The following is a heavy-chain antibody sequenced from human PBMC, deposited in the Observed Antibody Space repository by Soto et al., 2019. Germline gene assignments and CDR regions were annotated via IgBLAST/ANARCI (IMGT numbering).Heavy chain of an antibody. CDR1: GGSISSSNW. D-gene: IGHD1-1*01. V-gene: IGHV4-4*02. CDR3: ARDAGTTGGYYYYYGMDV. CDR2: IYHSGST. J-gene: IGHJ6*02. Sequence: SETLSLTCAVSGGSISSSNWWSWVRQPPGKGLEWIGVIYHSGSTNYNPSLKSRVTISVDKSKNQFSLKLSSVTAADTAVYYCARDAGTTGGYYYYYGMDVWGQGTTVTVS.